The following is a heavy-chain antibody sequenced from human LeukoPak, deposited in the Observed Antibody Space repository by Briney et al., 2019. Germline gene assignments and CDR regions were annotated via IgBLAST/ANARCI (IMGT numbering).Heavy chain of an antibody. V-gene: IGHV4-34*01. Sequence: SETLSLTCAVYGGSFSGYYWSWIRQPPGKGLEWIGEINHSGSTNYNPSLKSRVTISVDTSKNQFSLKLSSVTAADTAVYYCVGVATTTSPFDAFDIWGQGTMVTVSS. CDR1: GGSFSGYY. J-gene: IGHJ3*02. CDR2: INHSGST. D-gene: IGHD5-12*01. CDR3: VGVATTTSPFDAFDI.